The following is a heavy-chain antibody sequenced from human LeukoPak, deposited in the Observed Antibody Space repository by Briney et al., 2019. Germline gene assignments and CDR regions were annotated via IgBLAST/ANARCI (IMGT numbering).Heavy chain of an antibody. CDR2: ISSSSNTI. D-gene: IGHD3-10*01. CDR1: GFTLKTYS. CDR3: ARDLETYHYGSGSYRPFHY. Sequence: GGSLRLSCAASGFTLKTYSMNWVRQAPGKGLEWVSYISSSSNTIHYADSVKGRFTISRDNVKNSLYLQMNSLRAEDTAIYYYARDLETYHYGSGSYRPFHYWGQGTLVTVSS. J-gene: IGHJ4*02. V-gene: IGHV3-48*04.